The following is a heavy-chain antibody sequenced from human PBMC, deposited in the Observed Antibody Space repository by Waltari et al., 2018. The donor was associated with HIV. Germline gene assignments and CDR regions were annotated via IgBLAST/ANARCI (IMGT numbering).Heavy chain of an antibody. J-gene: IGHJ3*02. CDR1: GYPLKRYY. CDR3: ARESGDEYGFFVTNFGGAPFDI. D-gene: IGHD3-3*01. CDR2: IKPSGCAT. V-gene: IGHV1-46*02. Sequence: QGHLVQSGAVVRKPGASVTVTCRAFGYPLKRYYIHWVWFSPGQGLEWLAIIKPSGCATTYAQRFQGRITVTADTSTSTVQMDLKRLRSDDTAVYYCARESGDEYGFFVTNFGGAPFDIWGQGTAVTISS.